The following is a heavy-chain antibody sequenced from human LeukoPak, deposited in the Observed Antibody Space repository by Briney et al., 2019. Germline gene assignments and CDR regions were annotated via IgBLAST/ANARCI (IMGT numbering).Heavy chain of an antibody. D-gene: IGHD3-3*01. Sequence: GASVEVSCKASGYTLTSYAMNWVRQAPGQGLEWMGWINTNTGNPTYAQGFTGRFVFSLDTSVSTAYLQISSLKAEDTAVYYCARVQITIFGVVMVFDYWGQGTLVTVSS. V-gene: IGHV7-4-1*02. CDR1: GYTLTSYA. CDR3: ARVQITIFGVVMVFDY. CDR2: INTNTGNP. J-gene: IGHJ4*02.